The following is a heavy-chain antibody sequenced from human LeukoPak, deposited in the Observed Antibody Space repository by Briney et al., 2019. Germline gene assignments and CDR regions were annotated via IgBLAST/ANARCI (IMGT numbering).Heavy chain of an antibody. D-gene: IGHD3-16*02. J-gene: IGHJ4*02. CDR2: ISGSGGST. CDR1: GFTFSSYA. V-gene: IGHV3-23*01. Sequence: GGSLRLSCAASGFTFSSYAMSWVRQAPGKGLERVSAISGSGGSTYYADSAKGRFTISRDNSKNTLYLQMNSLRAEDTAVYYYAKGADYVWGSYRYYFDYWGQGTLVTVSS. CDR3: AKGADYVWGSYRYYFDY.